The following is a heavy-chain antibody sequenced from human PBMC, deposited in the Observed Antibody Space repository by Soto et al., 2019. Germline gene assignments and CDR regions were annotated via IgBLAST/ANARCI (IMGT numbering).Heavy chain of an antibody. D-gene: IGHD3-22*01. CDR3: ARDFNYDSTNFYYGMDV. J-gene: IGHJ6*02. CDR2: IYYSGST. CDR1: GGSISSGGYY. V-gene: IGHV4-31*03. Sequence: PSETLSLTCTVSGGSISSGGYYWSWIRQPPGKGLEWIGYIYYSGSTYYNPSLKSRVTVSIDTSKNQFSLKLSSVTAADTAAYYCARDFNYDSTNFYYGMDVWGQGTTVTVSS.